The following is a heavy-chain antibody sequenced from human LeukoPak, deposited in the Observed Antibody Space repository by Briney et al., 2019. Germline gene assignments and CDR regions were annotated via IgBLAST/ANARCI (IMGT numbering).Heavy chain of an antibody. J-gene: IGHJ3*02. D-gene: IGHD3-3*01. CDR3: ARVGFDDFWSGYLISDAFDI. CDR1: GGSFSGYY. Sequence: PSETLSLTCAVYGGSFSGYYWSWIRQPPGKGLEWIGYIYYSGSTYYNPSLKSRVTISVDTSKNQFSLKLSSVTAADTAVYYCARVGFDDFWSGYLISDAFDIWGQGTMVTVSS. CDR2: IYYSGST. V-gene: IGHV4-30-4*08.